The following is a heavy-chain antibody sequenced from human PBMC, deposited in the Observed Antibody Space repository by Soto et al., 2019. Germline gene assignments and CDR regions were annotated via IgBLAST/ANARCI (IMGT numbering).Heavy chain of an antibody. D-gene: IGHD4-17*01. V-gene: IGHV4-59*01. Sequence: QVQLQESGPGLVKPSETLSLTCTVSGGSISPYYWRWIRQPPGKGLEWIGYIYYSGNTNYNPSLKSRGTISVDTSRNQFFLKLSSVTAADTAVSCCARGTSTTATTSVWSFDIWGQGTMVTVSP. CDR3: ARGTSTTATTSVWSFDI. CDR2: IYYSGNT. J-gene: IGHJ3*02. CDR1: GGSISPYY.